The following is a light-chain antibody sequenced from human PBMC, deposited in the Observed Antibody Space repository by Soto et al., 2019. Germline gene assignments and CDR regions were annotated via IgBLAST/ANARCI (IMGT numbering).Light chain of an antibody. CDR2: EVN. CDR3: CSSGGSPTYV. CDR1: SSNVGSYKL. V-gene: IGLV2-23*02. Sequence: LNQPASVSGSPGQAITISCTGTSSNVGSYKLVSWYQQHPGKAPKLMIFEVNKRPSGVSNRFSGSKSGNTASLTISGLKVEDEADYYCCSSGGSPTYVFGTGTKVTV. J-gene: IGLJ1*01.